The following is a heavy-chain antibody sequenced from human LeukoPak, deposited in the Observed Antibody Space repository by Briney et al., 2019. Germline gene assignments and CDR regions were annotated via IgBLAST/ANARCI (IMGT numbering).Heavy chain of an antibody. D-gene: IGHD1-26*01. Sequence: GGSLRLSCAASGXTFSSYAMSWVRQAPGKGLEWVSAISGSSGHTYYADSVKGRFTISRDIARKSLYLQMNSLRDEDTAVYYCARGGGRSYSDAFDIWGQGTVVTVSS. CDR2: ISGSSGHT. V-gene: IGHV3-23*01. CDR1: GXTFSSYA. CDR3: ARGGGRSYSDAFDI. J-gene: IGHJ3*02.